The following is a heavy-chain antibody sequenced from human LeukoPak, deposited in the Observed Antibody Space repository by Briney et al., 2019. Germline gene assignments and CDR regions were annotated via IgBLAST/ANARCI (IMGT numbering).Heavy chain of an antibody. V-gene: IGHV4-39*07. J-gene: IGHJ4*02. Sequence: PSETLSLTCTVSGGSITSSSYYWGWIRQPPGKGLEWIGSIYYSGSTSYNPSLQSRVTTSVDTSKNQFSLKLSSVTAADTAVYYCAREQLVSGGYWGQGTLVTVSS. CDR1: GGSITSSSYY. CDR2: IYYSGST. D-gene: IGHD6-13*01. CDR3: AREQLVSGGY.